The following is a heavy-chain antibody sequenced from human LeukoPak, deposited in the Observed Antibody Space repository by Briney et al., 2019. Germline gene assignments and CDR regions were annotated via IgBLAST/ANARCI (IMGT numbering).Heavy chain of an antibody. J-gene: IGHJ4*02. CDR3: AKWDFDY. V-gene: IGHV3-30*18. CDR1: GFNFTNYA. CDR2: ISSDRK. Sequence: GGSLRLSCAASGFNFTNYAMHWVRQAPGKGLEWVAVISSDRKYYGDSVKGRFTISRDNSKNTLYLQMNSLRPDDTAVYYCAKWDFDYWGQGTLVTVSS.